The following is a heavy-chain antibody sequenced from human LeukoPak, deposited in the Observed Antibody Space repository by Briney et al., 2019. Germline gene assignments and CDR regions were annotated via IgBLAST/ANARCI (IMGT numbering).Heavy chain of an antibody. CDR1: GVSFSGYY. D-gene: IGHD1-1*01. Sequence: AETLSLTCAVYGVSFSGYYWSWVRQPPGKGLEWIGEINHSGSTNYNPSLKSRVTISVDTSKNQFSLKLSSVTAADTAVYYCARSNWNYVDYWGQGTLVTVSS. CDR2: INHSGST. CDR3: ARSNWNYVDY. V-gene: IGHV4-34*01. J-gene: IGHJ4*02.